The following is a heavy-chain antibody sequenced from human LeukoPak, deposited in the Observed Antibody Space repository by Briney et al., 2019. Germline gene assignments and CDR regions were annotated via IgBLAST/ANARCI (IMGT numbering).Heavy chain of an antibody. CDR2: ISTSGSII. Sequence: PGGSLRLSCAASGFTFSDYFMSWIRQAPGKGLEWVSYISTSGSIIYYADSVKGRFTISRDNTKNSLFLQMNSLRAEDTAVYYCARVTHYYDSRTFDPWGQGTLVTVSS. CDR3: ARVTHYYDSRTFDP. CDR1: GFTFSDYF. D-gene: IGHD3-22*01. V-gene: IGHV3-11*01. J-gene: IGHJ5*02.